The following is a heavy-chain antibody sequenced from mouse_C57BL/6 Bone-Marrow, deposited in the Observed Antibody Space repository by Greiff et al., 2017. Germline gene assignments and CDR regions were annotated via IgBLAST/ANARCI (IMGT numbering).Heavy chain of an antibody. CDR3: ARSYYGNYEGLDY. D-gene: IGHD2-1*01. Sequence: QVQLKESGAELARPGASVKLSCTASGYTFTSYGISWVKQRTGQGLEWIGEIYPRSGNTYYNEKFKGKATLTADKSSSTAYLELRSLTSEDSAVYFCARSYYGNYEGLDYWGQGTTLTVSS. CDR1: GYTFTSYG. CDR2: IYPRSGNT. J-gene: IGHJ2*01. V-gene: IGHV1-81*01.